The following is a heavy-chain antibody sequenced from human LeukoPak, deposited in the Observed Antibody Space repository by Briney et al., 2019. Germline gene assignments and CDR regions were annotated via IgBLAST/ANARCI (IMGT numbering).Heavy chain of an antibody. Sequence: PGGSLRLSCAASGFTFSSYGMHWVRQAPGKGLEWVAFIRYDGSNECYADSVKGRFTISRDNSKNTLYLQMNSLRAEDTAVYYCAKVFPLSPPWVPHLYYFDYWGQGTLVTVSS. J-gene: IGHJ4*02. CDR3: AKVFPLSPPWVPHLYYFDY. D-gene: IGHD3-16*02. CDR2: IRYDGSNE. V-gene: IGHV3-30*02. CDR1: GFTFSSYG.